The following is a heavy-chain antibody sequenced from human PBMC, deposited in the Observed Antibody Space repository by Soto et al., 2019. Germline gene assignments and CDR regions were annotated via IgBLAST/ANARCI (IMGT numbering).Heavy chain of an antibody. Sequence: EVRLVESGGGLVQPGGSLRLSCAASGFTVSSNYMSWVRQAPGKGLEWVSVIYSGGSTYYADSVKGRFTISRDNSKNTLYLQMNSLRAEDTAVYYCARAGDAYDFWSGYSPFDYWGQGTLVTVSS. CDR2: IYSGGST. J-gene: IGHJ4*02. V-gene: IGHV3-66*01. CDR3: ARAGDAYDFWSGYSPFDY. CDR1: GFTVSSNY. D-gene: IGHD3-3*01.